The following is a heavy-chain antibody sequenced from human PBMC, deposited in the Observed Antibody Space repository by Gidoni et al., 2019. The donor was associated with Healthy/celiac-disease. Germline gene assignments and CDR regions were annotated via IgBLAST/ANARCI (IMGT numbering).Heavy chain of an antibody. CDR2: IHPGDSDT. Sequence: VWLGQPGQEVKKPGESLKISCKASGYNFPAYWIGWVRQKPGKGLKWMGLIHPGDSDTRYSPSFQGQVTISVDKSIATVFLQWNSLKASDTAVYYCARIFHCGGDCYTEVDDWGQGTLVTV. CDR3: ARIFHCGGDCYTEVDD. D-gene: IGHD2-21*02. CDR1: GYNFPAYW. J-gene: IGHJ4*02. V-gene: IGHV5-51*01.